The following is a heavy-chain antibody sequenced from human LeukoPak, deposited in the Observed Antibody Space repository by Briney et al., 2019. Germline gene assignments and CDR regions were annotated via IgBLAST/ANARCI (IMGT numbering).Heavy chain of an antibody. Sequence: GGCLRLSCAASGFTFSTYSMNWVRQAPGQGLEWVSYISSSTIWYADSVKGRFTISRDSAKNSLYLQMNSLRAEDTAVYYCARDRDWGFDYWGQGTLVTVSS. V-gene: IGHV3-48*01. CDR2: ISSSTI. CDR3: ARDRDWGFDY. CDR1: GFTFSTYS. J-gene: IGHJ4*02. D-gene: IGHD7-27*01.